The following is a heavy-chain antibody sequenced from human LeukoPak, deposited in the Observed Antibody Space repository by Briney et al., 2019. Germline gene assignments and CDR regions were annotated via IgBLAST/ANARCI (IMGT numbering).Heavy chain of an antibody. J-gene: IGHJ4*02. CDR3: AKAWALTYLGGVDS. CDR1: GFSFSSYA. D-gene: IGHD2-21*02. V-gene: IGHV3-23*01. Sequence: GGSLRLSCAASGFSFSSYAMAWVRQAPGKGLEWVSTLSGTGGNTYYADSVRGRFTISRDNSKNTLYLQMNSLRAKDTAVYYCAKAWALTYLGGVDSWGQGTLVTVSS. CDR2: LSGTGGNT.